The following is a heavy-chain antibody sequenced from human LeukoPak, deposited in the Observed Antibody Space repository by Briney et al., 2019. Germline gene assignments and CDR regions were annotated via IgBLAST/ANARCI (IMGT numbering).Heavy chain of an antibody. CDR3: ARAYSERYGLGYYYMDV. D-gene: IGHD1-26*01. CDR2: ISSSGSTI. Sequence: GGSLRLSCAASGFTFSSYEMNCVRQAPGKGLEWVSYISSSGSTIYYADSVKGRFTISRDNAKKSLYLQMNSLRAEDTAVYYCARAYSERYGLGYYYMDVWGKGTAVTISS. CDR1: GFTFSSYE. V-gene: IGHV3-48*03. J-gene: IGHJ6*03.